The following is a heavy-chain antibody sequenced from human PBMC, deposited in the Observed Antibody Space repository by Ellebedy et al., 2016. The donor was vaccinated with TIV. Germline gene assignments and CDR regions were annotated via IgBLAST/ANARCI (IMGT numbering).Heavy chain of an antibody. CDR1: GFIFSSYA. D-gene: IGHD3-22*01. V-gene: IGHV3-23*01. Sequence: GESLKISCAASGFIFSSYAMSWVRQAPGKGLEWVSGISGSGGSTYYADSVKGRFTISRDNSKNTLYLQMNSLRAEDTAVYYCAKTLITMIEVHITPYFDYWGQGTLVTVSS. J-gene: IGHJ4*02. CDR3: AKTLITMIEVHITPYFDY. CDR2: ISGSGGST.